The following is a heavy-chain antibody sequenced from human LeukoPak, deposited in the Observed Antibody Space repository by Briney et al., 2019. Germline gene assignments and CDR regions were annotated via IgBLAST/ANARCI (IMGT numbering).Heavy chain of an antibody. CDR3: ASFSWRVNYYYGMDV. CDR2: IYYSGST. J-gene: IGHJ6*02. Sequence: SETLSLTCTVSGGSISSGGYYWSWIRQHPGTGLEWVGYIYYSGSTYYNPSLKSRFTISVDTSKNQFSLKLSSVTAADTAVYYCASFSWRVNYYYGMDVWGQGTTVTVSS. D-gene: IGHD3-22*01. V-gene: IGHV4-31*03. CDR1: GGSISSGGYY.